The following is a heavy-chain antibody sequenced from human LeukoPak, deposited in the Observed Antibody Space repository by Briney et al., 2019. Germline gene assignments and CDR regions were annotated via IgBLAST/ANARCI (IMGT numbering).Heavy chain of an antibody. CDR2: ISGYNGDT. J-gene: IGHJ4*02. D-gene: IGHD5-12*01. Sequence: ASVKVSCKASGYIFSTYGISWVRQAPGQGLEWMGWISGYNGDTNYAQKLQGRVTMTTDTATSTAYMELRSLRPDDTAVYYCARDRVVATKNFDHWGQGTLVTVSS. V-gene: IGHV1-18*01. CDR3: ARDRVVATKNFDH. CDR1: GYIFSTYG.